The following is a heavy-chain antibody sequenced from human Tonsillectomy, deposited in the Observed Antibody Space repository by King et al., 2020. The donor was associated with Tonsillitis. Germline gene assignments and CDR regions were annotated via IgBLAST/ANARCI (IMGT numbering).Heavy chain of an antibody. CDR2: ISYDGSDK. Sequence: VQLVESGGGVVQPGGSLRLSCAASGFTFSRYAMHWVRQAPGRGLECVPVISYDGSDKYYEDSVKGRFTISRDNSRNTLYLQMNSLKTEDTAVYYCVGERMGITERDAFDIWGQGTMVTVSS. J-gene: IGHJ3*02. CDR1: GFTFSRYA. V-gene: IGHV3-30-3*01. D-gene: IGHD1-14*01. CDR3: VGERMGITERDAFDI.